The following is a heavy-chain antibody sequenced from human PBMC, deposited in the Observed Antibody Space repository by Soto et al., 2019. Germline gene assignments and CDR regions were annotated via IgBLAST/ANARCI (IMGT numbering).Heavy chain of an antibody. Sequence: GGSLRLSCAASGFTFSSYGMHWVRQAPGKGLEWVAVISYDGSNKYSADSVKGRFTISRDNSKNTLYLQMNSLRAEDTAVYYCAKDLPTYSSSSYGMDVWGQGTTVTVS. V-gene: IGHV3-30*18. J-gene: IGHJ6*02. CDR2: ISYDGSNK. D-gene: IGHD6-6*01. CDR1: GFTFSSYG. CDR3: AKDLPTYSSSSYGMDV.